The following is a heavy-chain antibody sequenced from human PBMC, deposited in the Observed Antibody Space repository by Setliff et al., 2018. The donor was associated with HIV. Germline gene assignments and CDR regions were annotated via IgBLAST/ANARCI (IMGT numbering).Heavy chain of an antibody. D-gene: IGHD1-26*01. J-gene: IGHJ3*02. CDR1: RDSIRNGAYY. V-gene: IGHV4-39*07. Sequence: SETLSLTCTVSRDSIRNGAYYWGWIRQPPGKGLEWIGSIYYSGSAYYNPSFKSRVTLSVDTSENQFSLNLTSVTAADTAVYYCARLGYSGSLVGAFDIWGQGTMVTVSS. CDR2: IYYSGSA. CDR3: ARLGYSGSLVGAFDI.